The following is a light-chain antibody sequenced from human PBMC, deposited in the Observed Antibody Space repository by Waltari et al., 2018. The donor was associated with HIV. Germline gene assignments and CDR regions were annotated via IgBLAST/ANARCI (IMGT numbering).Light chain of an antibody. Sequence: SFQLTQPPSVSVSPGQTARITCSGETLPRQYVFWYQQRPGQAPVLVIYKDNERPSGIPERFSGSKSGTSASLAISGLRSEDEADYYCAAWDDTLSVLFGGGTKLTVL. CDR2: KDN. V-gene: IGLV3-25*02. CDR3: AAWDDTLSVL. J-gene: IGLJ2*01. CDR1: TLPRQY.